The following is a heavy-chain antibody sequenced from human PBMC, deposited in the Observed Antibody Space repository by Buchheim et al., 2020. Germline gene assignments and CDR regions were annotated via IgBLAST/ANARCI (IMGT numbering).Heavy chain of an antibody. V-gene: IGHV3-7*01. D-gene: IGHD2/OR15-2a*01. CDR2: IKQDGSEK. Sequence: EVQLVESGGGLVQPGGSLRLSCAASGFTFSSYWMSWVRQAPGKGLEWVANIKQDGSEKYYVDSVKGRFTISRDNAKNSLYLQMNSLRAEDTAVYYCASQALSFYYYYYGIDVWGQGTT. J-gene: IGHJ6*02. CDR1: GFTFSSYW. CDR3: ASQALSFYYYYYGIDV.